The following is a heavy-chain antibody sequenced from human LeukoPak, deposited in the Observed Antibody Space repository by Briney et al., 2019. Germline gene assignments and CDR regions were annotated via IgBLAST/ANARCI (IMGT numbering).Heavy chain of an antibody. Sequence: ASVKVSCKASGYTFTGYYMHWVRQAPGQGLEWMGWINPNSGGTNYAQKFQGRVTMTRDTSISTAYMELSRLRSDDTAVYYCARVHCSSTSCYELDYWGQGTLVTVSS. D-gene: IGHD2-2*01. CDR1: GYTFTGYY. J-gene: IGHJ4*02. V-gene: IGHV1-2*02. CDR2: INPNSGGT. CDR3: ARVHCSSTSCYELDY.